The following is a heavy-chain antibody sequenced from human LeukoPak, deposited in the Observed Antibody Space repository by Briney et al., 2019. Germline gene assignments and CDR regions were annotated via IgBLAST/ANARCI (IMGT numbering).Heavy chain of an antibody. V-gene: IGHV3-33*01. Sequence: PGGSLRLSCAASGFTFSSHAMHWVRQAPGKGLEWVAAIWYDGSEKYYADSVKGRFTISRDNSKNTAYLQMNSLRVEDTAVYYCSREDGSGSAPSTPRGEYWGQGTLVTVSS. CDR3: SREDGSGSAPSTPRGEY. J-gene: IGHJ4*02. D-gene: IGHD3-10*01. CDR1: GFTFSSHA. CDR2: IWYDGSEK.